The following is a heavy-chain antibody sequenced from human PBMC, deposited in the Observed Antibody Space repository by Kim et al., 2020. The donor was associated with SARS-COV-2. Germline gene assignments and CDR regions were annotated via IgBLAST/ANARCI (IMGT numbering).Heavy chain of an antibody. J-gene: IGHJ6*02. CDR2: INQSGST. CDR3: ARGPGHYYYGMDV. Sequence: SETLSLTCAIYSGSITGYYWSWIRQPPGKGLEWIGEINQSGSTNNNPSLKSRVTISVDTSKNQFSLKLSSVTAADTAVYYCARGPGHYYYGMDVWGQGTT. V-gene: IGHV4-34*01. CDR1: SGSITGYY.